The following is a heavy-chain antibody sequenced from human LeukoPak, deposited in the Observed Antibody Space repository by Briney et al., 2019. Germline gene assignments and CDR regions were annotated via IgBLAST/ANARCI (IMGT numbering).Heavy chain of an antibody. V-gene: IGHV1-18*01. CDR2: INTYTGNT. Sequence: GASVKVSCKASGYTFTSYGISWVRQAPGQGLEWTGWINTYTGNTNYVQNFQGRVTVTTDTSTSTAYMELRSLRSDDTAVYYCARRPNCSGGTCYPNWFDSWGQGTLVTVSS. J-gene: IGHJ5*01. CDR1: GYTFTSYG. D-gene: IGHD2-15*01. CDR3: ARRPNCSGGTCYPNWFDS.